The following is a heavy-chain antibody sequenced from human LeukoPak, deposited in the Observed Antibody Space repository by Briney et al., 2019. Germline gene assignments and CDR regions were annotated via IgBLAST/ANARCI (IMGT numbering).Heavy chain of an antibody. CDR1: GESFSGYY. J-gene: IGHJ4*02. Sequence: SGTLSLTCAVYGESFSGYYWSWIRQPPGKGLEWIGEINHSGSTNYNPSLKSRVTISVDTSKNQFSLKLSSVTAADTAVYYCARGRVVRGVMAYWGQGTLVTVSS. D-gene: IGHD3-10*01. V-gene: IGHV4-34*01. CDR3: ARGRVVRGVMAY. CDR2: INHSGST.